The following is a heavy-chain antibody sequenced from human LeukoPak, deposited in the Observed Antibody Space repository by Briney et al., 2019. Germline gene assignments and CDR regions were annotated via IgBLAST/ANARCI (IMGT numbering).Heavy chain of an antibody. V-gene: IGHV4-59*11. CDR3: AREGAQLDYYYYYMDV. Sequence: SETLSLTWTVSGGSISSHYWSWIRQPPGKGLEWIGYIYYSGSTNYNPSLKSRVTISVDTSKNQFSLKLSSVTAADTAVYYCAREGAQLDYYYYYMDVWGKGTTVTVSS. J-gene: IGHJ6*03. D-gene: IGHD6-13*01. CDR2: IYYSGST. CDR1: GGSISSHY.